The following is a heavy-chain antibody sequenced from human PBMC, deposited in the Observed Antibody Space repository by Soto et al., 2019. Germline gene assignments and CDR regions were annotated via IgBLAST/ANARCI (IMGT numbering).Heavy chain of an antibody. Sequence: GASVKVSGEASGGTFSSCAISWVRQAPGQVLEWMGGIIPIFGTANYAQKFQGRVTITADESTSTAYMELSSLRSEDTAVYYCARESYGDYSHYYYGMDVWGQGTTVTVSS. V-gene: IGHV1-69*13. CDR2: IIPIFGTA. CDR1: GGTFSSCA. D-gene: IGHD4-17*01. J-gene: IGHJ6*02. CDR3: ARESYGDYSHYYYGMDV.